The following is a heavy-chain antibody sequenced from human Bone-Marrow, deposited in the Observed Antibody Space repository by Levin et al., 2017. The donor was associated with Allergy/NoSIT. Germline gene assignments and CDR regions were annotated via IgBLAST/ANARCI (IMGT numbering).Heavy chain of an antibody. CDR3: TRSGELAAFDN. Sequence: GESLKISCAGSGFTFSGSTLHWVRQASGKGLEWVGRIRSPLNNYATVYAASVKGRFTISRDDSKNTAYLLMSSLKTEDTAMYYCTRSGELAAFDNWGQGTLVTVSS. CDR1: GFTFSGST. J-gene: IGHJ3*02. CDR2: IRSPLNNYAT. V-gene: IGHV3-73*01. D-gene: IGHD3-16*01.